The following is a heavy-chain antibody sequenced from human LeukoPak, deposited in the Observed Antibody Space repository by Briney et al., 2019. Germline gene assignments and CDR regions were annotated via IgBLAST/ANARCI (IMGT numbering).Heavy chain of an antibody. D-gene: IGHD3-10*01. CDR2: INPSGGST. V-gene: IGHV1-46*01. CDR1: GYTFTSYY. CDR3: AESPVHMVRGVTYAFDI. Sequence: ASVKVSCKASGYTFTSYYMHWVRQAPGQGLEWMGIINPSGGSTSYAQKFQGRVTMTRDTSTSTVYMELSSLRSEDTAVYYCAESPVHMVRGVTYAFDIWGQGTMVTVSS. J-gene: IGHJ3*02.